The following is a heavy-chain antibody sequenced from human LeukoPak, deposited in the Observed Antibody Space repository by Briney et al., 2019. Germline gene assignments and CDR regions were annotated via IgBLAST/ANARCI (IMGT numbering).Heavy chain of an antibody. CDR3: ARGPYSGSPRNNWFDP. V-gene: IGHV1-2*02. CDR2: INPNSGGT. CDR1: GYTFTGYY. Sequence: GASVKVSCKASGYTFTGYYMHWVRQAPGQGLEWMGWINPNSGGTNYAQKFQGRVTMTRDTSISTAYMELSRLRSDDTAVYYCARGPYSGSPRNNWFDPWGQGTLVTVSS. D-gene: IGHD5-12*01. J-gene: IGHJ5*02.